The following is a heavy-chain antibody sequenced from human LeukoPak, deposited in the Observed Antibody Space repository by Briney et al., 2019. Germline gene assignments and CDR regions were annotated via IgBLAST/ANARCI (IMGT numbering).Heavy chain of an antibody. J-gene: IGHJ4*02. CDR2: IYPGDSDT. V-gene: IGHV5-51*01. CDR1: GYSFAHYW. Sequence: GESLKISCKAYGYSFAHYWIGWVRQMPGKGLEWVGIIYPGDSDTTYSPSFQGQVTISADKSISTAYLQWNSLKASDTAMYYCARRSPTGENDCWGQGSLVTVSS. CDR3: ARRSPTGENDC. D-gene: IGHD7-27*01.